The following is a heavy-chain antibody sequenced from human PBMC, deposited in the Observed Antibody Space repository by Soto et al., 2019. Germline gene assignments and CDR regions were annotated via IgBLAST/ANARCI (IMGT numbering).Heavy chain of an antibody. J-gene: IGHJ4*02. CDR3: AKDNVDFWTEEYYFDY. CDR2: ISYDGSNK. Sequence: QVQLVESGGGVVQPGRSLRLSCAASGFTFSSYGMHWVRQAPGKGLEWVAVISYDGSNKYYADSVKGRFTISRDNSKNTLYLQMNSLIAEDTAVYYCAKDNVDFWTEEYYFDYWGQGTLVTVSS. CDR1: GFTFSSYG. V-gene: IGHV3-30*18. D-gene: IGHD3-3*01.